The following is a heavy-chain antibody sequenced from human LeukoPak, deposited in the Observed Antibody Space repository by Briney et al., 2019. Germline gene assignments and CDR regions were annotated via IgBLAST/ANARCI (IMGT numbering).Heavy chain of an antibody. J-gene: IGHJ6*02. CDR2: INHSGST. CDR1: GGSFSGYY. CDR3: ARPRMRITMVRGVMRGMDV. Sequence: SETLSLTCAVYGGSFSGYYWSWIRQPPGKGLEWIGEINHSGSTNYNPSLKSRVTISVDTSKNQFSLQLSSVTAADTAVYYCARPRMRITMVRGVMRGMDVWGQGTTVTVSS. V-gene: IGHV4-34*01. D-gene: IGHD3-10*01.